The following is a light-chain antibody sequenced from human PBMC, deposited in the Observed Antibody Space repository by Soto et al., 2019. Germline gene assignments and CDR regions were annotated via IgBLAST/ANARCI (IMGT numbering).Light chain of an antibody. J-gene: IGLJ3*02. CDR2: EGT. V-gene: IGLV2-23*01. CDR1: SSDFGTYKL. Sequence: QSVLTQPASVSGSPGQSITISCIGTSSDFGTYKLFSWYQQHPNKAPKLIIYEGTKRPSGVSNRFSGSKSGDTASLTVSGLQAEDEADYFCCSYGDTFSVFGGGTKLTVL. CDR3: CSYGDTFSV.